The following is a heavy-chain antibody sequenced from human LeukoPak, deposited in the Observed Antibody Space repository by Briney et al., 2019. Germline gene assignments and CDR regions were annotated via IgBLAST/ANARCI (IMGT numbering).Heavy chain of an antibody. CDR1: GGSISSSSYY. V-gene: IGHV4-39*01. CDR3: ARAPTVTFFDH. CDR2: IYYSRST. J-gene: IGHJ4*02. Sequence: SETLSLTCTVSGGSISSSSYYWGWIRQPPGKGLEWIGSIYYSRSTYYNPSLKSRVTISVDTSKNQFSLKLSSVTAADTAVYYCARAPTVTFFDHWGQGTLVTVSS. D-gene: IGHD4-17*01.